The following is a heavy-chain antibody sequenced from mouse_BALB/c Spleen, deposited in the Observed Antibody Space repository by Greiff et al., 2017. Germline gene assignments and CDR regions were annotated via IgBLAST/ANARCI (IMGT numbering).Heavy chain of an antibody. D-gene: IGHD1-1*01. V-gene: IGHV3-2*02. CDR2: ISYSGST. J-gene: IGHJ3*01. CDR3: AGDYYGSSYGAWFAY. Sequence: EVKLMESGPGLVKPSQSLSLTCTVTGYSITSDYAWNWIRQIPGNKLEWMGYISYSGSTSYNPSLKSRISITRDTSKNQFFLQLNSVTTEDTAPYYCAGDYYGSSYGAWFAYWGQGTLVTVSA. CDR1: GYSITSDYA.